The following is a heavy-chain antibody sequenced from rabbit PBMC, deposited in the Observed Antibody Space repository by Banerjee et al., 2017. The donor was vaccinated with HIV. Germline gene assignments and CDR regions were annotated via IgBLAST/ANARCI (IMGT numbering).Heavy chain of an antibody. CDR1: GFSLSSGA. CDR2: INTSSGNT. Sequence: QEQLEESGGGLVKPGGTLTLTCKASGFSLSSGAMSWVRQAPGKGLEWIACINTSSGNTVYATWAKGRFTISKTSSTTVTLQMTSLTAADTATYLCARDLAGVIGWNFDLWGQGTLVT. V-gene: IGHV1S45*01. D-gene: IGHD4-1*01. CDR3: ARDLAGVIGWNFDL. J-gene: IGHJ4*01.